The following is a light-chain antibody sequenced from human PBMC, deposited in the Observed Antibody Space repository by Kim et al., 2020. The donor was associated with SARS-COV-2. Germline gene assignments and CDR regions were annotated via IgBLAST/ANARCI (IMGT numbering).Light chain of an antibody. CDR3: NSRASSGIPLV. Sequence: SSELTQDPAVSVALGQTVRITCQGDSLRSYYASWYQQKPGQATVLVIYGKNNRPSGIPDRFSGSSSGNTASLTITGAQAEDEADYFCNSRASSGIPLVFG. CDR2: GKN. V-gene: IGLV3-19*01. CDR1: SLRSYY. J-gene: IGLJ2*01.